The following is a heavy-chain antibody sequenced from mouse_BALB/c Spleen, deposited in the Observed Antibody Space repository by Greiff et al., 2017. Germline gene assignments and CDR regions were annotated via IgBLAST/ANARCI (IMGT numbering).Heavy chain of an antibody. CDR1: GYAFTNYL. J-gene: IGHJ4*01. CDR2: INPGSGGT. V-gene: IGHV1-54*01. CDR3: ARSGNGYYPYAMDY. D-gene: IGHD2-3*01. Sequence: QVQLQQSGAELVRPGTSVKVSCKASGYAFTNYLIEWVKQRPGQGLEWIGVINPGSGGTNYNEKFKGKATLTADKSSSTAYMQLSSLTSDDSAVYFCARSGNGYYPYAMDYWGQGTSVTVAS.